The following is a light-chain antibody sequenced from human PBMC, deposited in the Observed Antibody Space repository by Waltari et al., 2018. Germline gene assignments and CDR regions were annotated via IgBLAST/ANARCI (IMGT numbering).Light chain of an antibody. Sequence: DIVMTQSPDSLAVSLGERATINCKSRQSVFYNSNNKNYLARYQHKPGQPPKLLIYWASTRESGVPDRFSGSGSGTDFTLTISSLQAEDVAVYYCQQHYDTPLTFGPGTKVDVK. J-gene: IGKJ3*01. CDR2: WAS. CDR1: QSVFYNSNNKNY. CDR3: QQHYDTPLT. V-gene: IGKV4-1*01.